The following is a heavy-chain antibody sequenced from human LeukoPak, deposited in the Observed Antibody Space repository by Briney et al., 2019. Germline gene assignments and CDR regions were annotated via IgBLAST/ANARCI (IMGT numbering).Heavy chain of an antibody. J-gene: IGHJ4*02. CDR3: ARNWDF. CDR1: GGSFSGYY. CDR2: INHSGST. V-gene: IGHV4-34*01. Sequence: SETLSLTCAVYGGSFSGYYWSWIRQPPGKGLEWIGEINHSGSTNYNPSHKSRVTISVDTSKNQFSLKLSSVTAADTAVYYCARNWDFWGQGTRVTVSS.